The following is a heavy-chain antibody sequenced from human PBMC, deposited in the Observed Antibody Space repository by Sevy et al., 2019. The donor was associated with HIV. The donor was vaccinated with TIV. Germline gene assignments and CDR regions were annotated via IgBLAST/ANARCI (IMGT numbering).Heavy chain of an antibody. CDR2: ISGSGGST. D-gene: IGHD3-10*01. CDR1: GFSFISYA. V-gene: IGHV3-23*01. J-gene: IGHJ4*02. Sequence: GGSLRLSCAASGFSFISYAMSWVRQTPGKGLEWVSAISGSGGSTYYADSVKGRFTISRDNSKNTLYLQMNSLRAEDTAVYYCAKGGFTMVRGIFDYWGQGTLVTVSS. CDR3: AKGGFTMVRGIFDY.